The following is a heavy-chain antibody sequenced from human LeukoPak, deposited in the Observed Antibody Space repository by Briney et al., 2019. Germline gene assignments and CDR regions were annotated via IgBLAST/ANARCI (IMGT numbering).Heavy chain of an antibody. Sequence: GGSLRLACAASGFTFSSYGMHWVRQAPGKGLEWVAVIWYDGSNKYYADSVKGRFTISRDNSKNTLYLQMNSLRAEDTAVYYCARGYCSGGSCYDFEYWGPATQVTVSS. V-gene: IGHV3-33*01. D-gene: IGHD2-15*01. CDR2: IWYDGSNK. J-gene: IGHJ4*02. CDR1: GFTFSSYG. CDR3: ARGYCSGGSCYDFEY.